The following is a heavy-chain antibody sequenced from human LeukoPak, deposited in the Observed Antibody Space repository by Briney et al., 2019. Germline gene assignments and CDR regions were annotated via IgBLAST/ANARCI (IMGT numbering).Heavy chain of an antibody. CDR2: IRSKANSYAT. Sequence: AGSLRLSCSASGFTFCASGMLWLGQASGKGLKGVGRIRSKANSYATAYAASVKGSVTISTDDANMEPYRQRYSLTTEDSAVYYCTRAGRYYAPFDYWGQGTLVTVSS. CDR1: GFTFCASG. V-gene: IGHV3-73*01. D-gene: IGHD2-2*01. CDR3: TRAGRYYAPFDY. J-gene: IGHJ4*02.